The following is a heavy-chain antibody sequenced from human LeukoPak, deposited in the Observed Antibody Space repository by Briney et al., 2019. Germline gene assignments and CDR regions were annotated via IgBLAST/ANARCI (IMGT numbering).Heavy chain of an antibody. Sequence: PGGSLRLSCAASGFTFSSYTMHWVRQAPGKGLVWVSRINSDGTTTYADSVKGRFTISRDNAKNTLYLQMNSQRAEDTAVYYCARPGSFSYGPWFDPWGQGTLVTVSS. CDR2: INSDGTTT. D-gene: IGHD3-16*01. J-gene: IGHJ5*02. V-gene: IGHV3-74*01. CDR1: GFTFSSYT. CDR3: ARPGSFSYGPWFDP.